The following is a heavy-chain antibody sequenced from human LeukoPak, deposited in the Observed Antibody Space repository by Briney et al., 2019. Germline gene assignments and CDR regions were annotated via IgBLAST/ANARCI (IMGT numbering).Heavy chain of an antibody. J-gene: IGHJ4*02. Sequence: GESLKISCKGSGYSFANYWIGWVRQMPGKGLEWMGIIYPGDPATRYSPSFQGQVTISADKSISTAYLQWSSLKASDTAMYYCARLTSSWSFDYWGQGTLVTVSS. V-gene: IGHV5-51*01. D-gene: IGHD6-13*01. CDR1: GYSFANYW. CDR3: ARLTSSWSFDY. CDR2: IYPGDPAT.